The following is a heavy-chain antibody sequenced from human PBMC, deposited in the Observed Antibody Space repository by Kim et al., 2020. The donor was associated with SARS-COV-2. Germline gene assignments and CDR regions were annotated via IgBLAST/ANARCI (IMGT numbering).Heavy chain of an antibody. V-gene: IGHV3-23*01. J-gene: IGHJ4*02. D-gene: IGHD2-8*02. CDR1: GFIFSNYA. CDR2: ISSSGGRS. CDR3: AKTWILVTEPDY. Sequence: LSLTCAASGFIFSNYAMSWVRQAPGKGLEWVSAISSSGGRSYYADTVKGRFTISRDNSKNTLYLQMNSLRADDTAMYYCAKTWILVTEPDYWGQGTLVTVSS.